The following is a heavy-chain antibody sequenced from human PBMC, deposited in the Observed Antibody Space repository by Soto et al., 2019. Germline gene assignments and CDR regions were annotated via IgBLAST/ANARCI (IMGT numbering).Heavy chain of an antibody. CDR2: ISGSGGST. CDR3: AKDSVGQWLVPLFDY. D-gene: IGHD6-19*01. Sequence: GGSLRLSCTVSGFTFGSHAMSWVRQAPGKGLECVSGISGSGGSTYYADSVKGRFTISRDNSKNTLYLQMNSLRAEDTAVYYCAKDSVGQWLVPLFDYWGQGTLVTVSS. J-gene: IGHJ4*02. CDR1: GFTFGSHA. V-gene: IGHV3-23*01.